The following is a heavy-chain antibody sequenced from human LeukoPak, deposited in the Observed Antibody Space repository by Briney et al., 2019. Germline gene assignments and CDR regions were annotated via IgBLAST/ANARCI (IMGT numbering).Heavy chain of an antibody. V-gene: IGHV4-59*08. CDR2: IYYTGST. CDR3: VRHITGWYYDY. Sequence: PSETLSLTCTVSGSSISDYYWTWIRQPPGKGLEWIGCIYYTGSTNYYPSLKSRVTISVDTSKNQFSLKLSSVTAADTAVYYCVRHITGWYYDYWGQGTLVTVSS. D-gene: IGHD6-19*01. CDR1: GSSISDYY. J-gene: IGHJ4*02.